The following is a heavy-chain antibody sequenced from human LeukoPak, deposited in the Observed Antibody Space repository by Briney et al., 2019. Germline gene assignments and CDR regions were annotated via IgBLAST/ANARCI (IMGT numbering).Heavy chain of an antibody. D-gene: IGHD2-15*01. CDR2: IVVGSGNT. CDR3: AADTAPYCSGGSCHVG. J-gene: IGHJ4*02. V-gene: IGHV1-58*02. CDR1: GFTFTSSA. Sequence: SVKVSCKASGFTFTSSAMQWVRQARGQRLEWIGWIVVGSGNTNYAQKFQERVTITRDMSTSTAYMELSGLRSEDTAVYYCAADTAPYCSGGSCHVGWGQGTLVTVSP.